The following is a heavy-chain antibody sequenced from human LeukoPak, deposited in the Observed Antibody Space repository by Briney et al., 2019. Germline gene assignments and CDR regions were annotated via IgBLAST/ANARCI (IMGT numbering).Heavy chain of an antibody. J-gene: IGHJ3*02. V-gene: IGHV3-48*03. Sequence: SGGSLRLSCAASGFTFSSYEMNWVRQAPGKGLEWASYISSSGSTIYYADSVKGRFTISRDNAKNSLYLQMNSLRAEDTAVYYCAKGPTNYYDSSGYYVQVLGAFDIWGQGTMVTVSS. CDR2: ISSSGSTI. D-gene: IGHD3-22*01. CDR3: AKGPTNYYDSSGYYVQVLGAFDI. CDR1: GFTFSSYE.